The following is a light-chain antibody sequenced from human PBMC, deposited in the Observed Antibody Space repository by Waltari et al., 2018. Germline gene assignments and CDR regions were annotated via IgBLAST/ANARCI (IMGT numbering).Light chain of an antibody. CDR3: QQYYSTPYT. CDR1: QSVLYSSNNKNY. CDR2: WAS. V-gene: IGKV4-1*01. J-gene: IGKJ2*01. Sequence: DIVMTQSPDSLAVSLGERATINCQSSQSVLYSSNNKNYLAWSQQKPGQPAKLLICWASTRESGVPDRFSGSGSGTDFTLPISSLQAEDVAVYYCQQYYSTPYTFGQGTKLEIK.